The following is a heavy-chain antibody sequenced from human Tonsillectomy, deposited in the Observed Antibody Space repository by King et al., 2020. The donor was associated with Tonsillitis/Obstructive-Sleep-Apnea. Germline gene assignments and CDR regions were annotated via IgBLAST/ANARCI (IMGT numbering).Heavy chain of an antibody. Sequence: VQLQESGPGLVKPSETLSLTCTVSGGSISSHYWSWIRQPPGKGLEWIGYIYYSGSTNYNPSLKSRVTISVDTSKNQFSLKLSSVTAADTAVYYCAREYSSSLAYWGQGTLVTVSS. D-gene: IGHD6-6*01. CDR3: AREYSSSLAY. CDR2: IYYSGST. CDR1: GGSISSHY. V-gene: IGHV4-59*11. J-gene: IGHJ4*02.